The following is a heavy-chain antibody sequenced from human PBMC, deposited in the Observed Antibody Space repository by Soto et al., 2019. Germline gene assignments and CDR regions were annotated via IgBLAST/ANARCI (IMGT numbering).Heavy chain of an antibody. CDR3: ARGGGPWSGPYLEWLTHNWFDP. CDR1: GYTFTSYA. D-gene: IGHD3-3*01. Sequence: ASVKVSCKASGYTFTSYAMHWVRQAPGQRLEWMGWINAGNGNTKYSQKFQGRVTITRDTSASTAYMELSSLRSEDTAVYYCARGGGPWSGPYLEWLTHNWFDPWGQGTLVTVSS. CDR2: INAGNGNT. V-gene: IGHV1-3*01. J-gene: IGHJ5*02.